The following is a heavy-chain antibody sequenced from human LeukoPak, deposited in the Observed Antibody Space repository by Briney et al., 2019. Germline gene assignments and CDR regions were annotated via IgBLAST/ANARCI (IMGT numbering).Heavy chain of an antibody. CDR2: IYYSGST. V-gene: IGHV4-59*01. CDR1: GGSISSYY. Sequence: SETLSLTCTVSGGSISSYYWSWIRQPPGKGLEWIGYIYYSGSTNYNPSLKNRVTISVDTSKNQFPLKLSSVTAADTAVYYCARAGYSYGYDDYYYYGMDVWGQGTTVTVSS. CDR3: ARAGYSYGYDDYYYYGMDV. J-gene: IGHJ6*02. D-gene: IGHD5-18*01.